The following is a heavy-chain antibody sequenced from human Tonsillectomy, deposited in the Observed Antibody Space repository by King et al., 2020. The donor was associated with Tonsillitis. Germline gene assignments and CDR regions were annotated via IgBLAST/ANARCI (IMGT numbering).Heavy chain of an antibody. D-gene: IGHD4-17*01. J-gene: IGHJ4*02. V-gene: IGHV3-7*01. CDR2: IKQDGSEK. CDR1: GFTFSSYW. CDR3: ARVPHDYGDYELDY. Sequence: VQLVESGGGLVQPGGSLRLSCAASGFTFSSYWMSWVRQAPGKGLEWVANIKQDGSEKYYVDSVKGRFTISRDNAKNSLYLQMNSLRAEDTAVYYCARVPHDYGDYELDYWGQGTLVTVSS.